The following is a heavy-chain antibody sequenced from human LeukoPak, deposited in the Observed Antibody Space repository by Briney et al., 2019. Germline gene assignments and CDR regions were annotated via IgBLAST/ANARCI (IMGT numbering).Heavy chain of an antibody. CDR3: ARESSTAGFDY. J-gene: IGHJ4*02. V-gene: IGHV4-59*01. CDR1: GGSIRSYY. CDR2: IFYSGST. Sequence: PSETLSLTCSVSGGSIRSYYWSWIRQPPGKGLEWIGYIFYSGSTNYNPSLQSRVTISKDTSKNQFSLKLTPLTAADTAMYYCARESSTAGFDYWDQGTLVTVSS.